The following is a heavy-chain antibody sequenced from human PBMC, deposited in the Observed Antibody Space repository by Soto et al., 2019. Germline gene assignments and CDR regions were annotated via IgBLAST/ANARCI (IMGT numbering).Heavy chain of an antibody. CDR1: GYTFTSYG. Sequence: ASVKVSCKASGYTFTSYGISWVRQAPGQGLEWMGWISAYNGNTNYAQKLQGRVTMTTDTSTSTAYMELRSLRSDDTAMYYCAREIGYCSGGSCYPGHYYYYMDVWGKGTTVTVSS. V-gene: IGHV1-18*01. CDR2: ISAYNGNT. J-gene: IGHJ6*03. CDR3: AREIGYCSGGSCYPGHYYYYMDV. D-gene: IGHD2-15*01.